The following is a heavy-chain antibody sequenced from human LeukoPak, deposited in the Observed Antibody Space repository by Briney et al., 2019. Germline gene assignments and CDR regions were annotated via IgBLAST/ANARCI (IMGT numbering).Heavy chain of an antibody. J-gene: IGHJ3*02. D-gene: IGHD2-21*02. CDR3: ARAYCGGDCYTETIDAFDI. CDR2: IYYSGST. CDR1: GGSISSYY. V-gene: IGHV4-59*01. Sequence: SETLSLTCTVSGGSISSYYWSWIRQPPGNGLEWIGYIYYSGSTNYNPSLKSRVTISVDTSKNQFSLKLSSVTAADTAVYYCARAYCGGDCYTETIDAFDIWGQGTMVTVSS.